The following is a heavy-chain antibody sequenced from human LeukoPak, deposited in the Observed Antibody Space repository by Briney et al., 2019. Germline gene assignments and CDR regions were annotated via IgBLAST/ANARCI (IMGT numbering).Heavy chain of an antibody. J-gene: IGHJ5*02. CDR3: ARDLIVGATTT. Sequence: ASVKVSCKASGYAFTGCYMHWVRQAPGQGLEWMGWINPNSGGTNYAQKFQGRVTMTRDTSISTAYMELSRLRSDDTAVYYCARDLIVGATTTWGQGTLVTVSS. D-gene: IGHD1-26*01. V-gene: IGHV1-2*02. CDR1: GYAFTGCY. CDR2: INPNSGGT.